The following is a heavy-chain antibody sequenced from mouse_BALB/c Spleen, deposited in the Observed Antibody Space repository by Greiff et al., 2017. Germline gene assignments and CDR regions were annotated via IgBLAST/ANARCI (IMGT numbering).Heavy chain of an antibody. D-gene: IGHD2-4*01. CDR3: NAYDYDLSYAMDY. J-gene: IGHJ4*01. CDR2: IDPENGAT. CDR1: GFNFKDYY. Sequence: VQLKQSGAELVRSGASVKLSCTASGFNFKDYYMHWVKQRPEQGLEWIGWIDPENGATEYAPKFQGKATMTADTSSNPAYLQLSSLTSEDTAVYYCNAYDYDLSYAMDYWGQGTSVTVSS. V-gene: IGHV14-4*02.